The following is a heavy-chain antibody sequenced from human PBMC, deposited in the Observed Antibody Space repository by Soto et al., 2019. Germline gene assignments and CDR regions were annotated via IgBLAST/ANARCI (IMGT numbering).Heavy chain of an antibody. J-gene: IGHJ4*02. V-gene: IGHV3-30*18. CDR2: ISYDGSSK. D-gene: IGHD2-15*01. Sequence: QPGGSLRLSCAASGFTFSSYGMHWVRQAPGKGLEWVAVISYDGSSKYYADSVKGRFTISRDNSKNTLYLQMNSLRAEDTAVYYCAKDRSVGVVVAARSYFDYWGQGTLVTVSS. CDR1: GFTFSSYG. CDR3: AKDRSVGVVVAARSYFDY.